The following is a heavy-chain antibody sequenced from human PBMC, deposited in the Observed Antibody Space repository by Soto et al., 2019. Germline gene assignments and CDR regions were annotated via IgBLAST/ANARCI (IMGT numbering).Heavy chain of an antibody. Sequence: QVQLVQSGTEVKIPGASVKVSCKTSGYTFMNYGISWVRQAPGQGLEWMGWISTYNDNTNYAQKFQGRVSMTTDTATSAAYMELRGLRSDDTAVYYCARDVGSASYRPFDYWGQGTLVTGSS. CDR3: ARDVGSASYRPFDY. CDR2: ISTYNDNT. D-gene: IGHD3-10*01. J-gene: IGHJ4*02. V-gene: IGHV1-18*01. CDR1: GYTFMNYG.